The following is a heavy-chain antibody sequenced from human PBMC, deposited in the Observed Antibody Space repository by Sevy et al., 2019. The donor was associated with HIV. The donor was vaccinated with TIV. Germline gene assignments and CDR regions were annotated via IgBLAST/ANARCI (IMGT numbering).Heavy chain of an antibody. Sequence: AGSLRLSCAASGFTFTNYWMNWVRQAPGKGLEWVANIEQDGSDKHYVDSVEGRFTISRDNVKGSVYLQMNSLRAEDTAVYYCAREWYYDYWGHGTLVTVSS. J-gene: IGHJ4*01. V-gene: IGHV3-7*01. D-gene: IGHD3-10*01. CDR2: IEQDGSDK. CDR3: AREWYYDY. CDR1: GFTFTNYW.